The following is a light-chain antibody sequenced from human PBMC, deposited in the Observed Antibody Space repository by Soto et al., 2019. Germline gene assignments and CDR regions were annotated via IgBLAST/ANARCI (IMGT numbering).Light chain of an antibody. V-gene: IGLV9-49*01. CDR2: VGTGGIEG. Sequence: QAVVTQPPSASASLGASVTLTCTLNSGYSNYKVDWCQQRPGKGPRFVMRVGTGGIEGSKGDGIPDRFSVLGSGLNRYLTIKNIQEEDESDYHCGADHGSGSNFVVVFGGGTKLTVL. CDR1: SGYSNYK. J-gene: IGLJ2*01. CDR3: GADHGSGSNFVVV.